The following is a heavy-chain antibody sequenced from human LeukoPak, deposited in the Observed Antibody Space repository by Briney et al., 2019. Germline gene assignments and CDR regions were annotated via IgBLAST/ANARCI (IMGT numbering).Heavy chain of an antibody. J-gene: IGHJ5*02. Sequence: ASVKVSCKASGYTFTSYDINWVRQAPGQGLEWMGWINPNSGGTNYAQKFQGRVTMTWDTSISTAYMELSSLRSDDTAVYYCTSDTYYYDSTGLGHWFDPWGQGTLVTVSS. CDR3: TSDTYYYDSTGLGHWFDP. D-gene: IGHD3-22*01. V-gene: IGHV1-2*02. CDR1: GYTFTSYD. CDR2: INPNSGGT.